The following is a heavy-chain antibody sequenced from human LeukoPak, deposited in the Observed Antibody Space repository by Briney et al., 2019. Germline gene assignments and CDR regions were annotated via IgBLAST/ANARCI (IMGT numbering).Heavy chain of an antibody. V-gene: IGHV4-59*01. CDR1: GGSITTYY. CDR2: IYHSGST. CDR3: ARGSYCSGGTCMFDY. J-gene: IGHJ4*02. D-gene: IGHD2-15*01. Sequence: PSETLSLTCTVSGGSITTYYWNWIRQPPGKGLEWMGHIYHSGSTNYNPSLKSRITISVDTSKNEFSLKLSSVTAADTAVYFCARGSYCSGGTCMFDYWGQGTLVTVSS.